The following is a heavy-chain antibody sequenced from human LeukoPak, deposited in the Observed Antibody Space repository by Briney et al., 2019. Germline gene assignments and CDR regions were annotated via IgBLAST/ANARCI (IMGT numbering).Heavy chain of an antibody. J-gene: IGHJ4*02. CDR2: IKQGGSEK. CDR1: GFTFSSYW. D-gene: IGHD3-22*01. V-gene: IGHV3-7*03. CDR3: ARGGAYYDSSGYYYSSYFDY. Sequence: GGSLRLSCAASGFTFSSYWMSWVRQAPGKGLEWVANIKQGGSEKYYVDSVKGRFTISRDNAKNSLYLQMNSLRAEDTAVYYCARGGAYYDSSGYYYSSYFDYWGQGTLVTVSS.